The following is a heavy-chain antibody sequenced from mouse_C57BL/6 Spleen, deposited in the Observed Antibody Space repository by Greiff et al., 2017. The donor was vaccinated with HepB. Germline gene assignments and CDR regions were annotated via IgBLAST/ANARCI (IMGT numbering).Heavy chain of an antibody. CDR3: ARYYDYDEDFDV. Sequence: EVQVVESGGGLVKPGGSLKLSCAASGFTFSDYGMHWVRQAPEKGLEWVAYISSGSSTIYYADTVKGRFTISRDNAKNTLFLQMTSLRSEDTAMYYCARYYDYDEDFDVWGTGTTVTVSS. J-gene: IGHJ1*03. D-gene: IGHD2-4*01. V-gene: IGHV5-17*01. CDR2: ISSGSSTI. CDR1: GFTFSDYG.